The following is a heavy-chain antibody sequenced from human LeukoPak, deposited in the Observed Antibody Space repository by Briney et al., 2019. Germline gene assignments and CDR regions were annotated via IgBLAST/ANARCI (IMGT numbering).Heavy chain of an antibody. CDR2: IYSGGST. CDR1: GFTFSSYA. D-gene: IGHD5-24*01. CDR3: ASFPRWLHWGYFDY. V-gene: IGHV3-53*01. Sequence: GGSLRLSCAASGFTFSSYAMHWVRQAPGKGLEWVSVIYSGGSTYYADSVKGRFTISRDNSKNTLYLQMNSLRAEDTAVYYCASFPRWLHWGYFDYWGQGTLVTVSP. J-gene: IGHJ4*02.